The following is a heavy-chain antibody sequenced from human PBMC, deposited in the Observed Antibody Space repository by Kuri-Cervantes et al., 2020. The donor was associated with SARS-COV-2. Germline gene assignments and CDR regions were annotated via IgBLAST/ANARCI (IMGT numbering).Heavy chain of an antibody. D-gene: IGHD2-2*01. CDR2: IYYNGNT. CDR1: GGSISLTSYH. Sequence: GSLRLSCTVSGGSISLTSYHWGWIRQSPGKELEWIGSIYYNGNTYYNPSLQSRVSMSVDMSKNQFSLQLNSVTAADSGVYYCARARIYCSSTSCRPMAFDIWGQGTMVTVSS. CDR3: ARARIYCSSTSCRPMAFDI. V-gene: IGHV4-39*01. J-gene: IGHJ3*02.